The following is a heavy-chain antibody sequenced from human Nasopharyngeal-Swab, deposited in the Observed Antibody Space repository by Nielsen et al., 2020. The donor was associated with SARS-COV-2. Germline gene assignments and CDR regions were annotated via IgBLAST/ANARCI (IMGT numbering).Heavy chain of an antibody. V-gene: IGHV4-4*02. D-gene: IGHD1-26*01. CDR2: IYNTGST. Sequence: WIRRPPRKGLEWIGEIYNTGSTNYNPSLRSRVTMSVDKSKNQFSLKLSSVTAADTAVYYCARRGLVGVTISFDYWGQGTLVTVSS. J-gene: IGHJ4*02. CDR3: ARRGLVGVTISFDY.